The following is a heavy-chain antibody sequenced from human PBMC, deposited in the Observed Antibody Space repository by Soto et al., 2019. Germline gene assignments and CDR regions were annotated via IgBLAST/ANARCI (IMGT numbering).Heavy chain of an antibody. D-gene: IGHD5-12*01. Sequence: EVQLLESGGGLVQPGGSLRLSCAASGFTFSSYAMSWVRQAPGKGLEWVSTISGSGGSTYYADSVKGRFTISRDNSKNTLYLQMNSLRAEDTAVYYCAKDRVGDGYNLDYWGQGTLVTVSS. J-gene: IGHJ4*02. CDR3: AKDRVGDGYNLDY. CDR1: GFTFSSYA. CDR2: ISGSGGST. V-gene: IGHV3-23*01.